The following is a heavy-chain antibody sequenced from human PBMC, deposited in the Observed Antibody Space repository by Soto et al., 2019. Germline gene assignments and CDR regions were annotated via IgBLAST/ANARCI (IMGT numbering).Heavy chain of an antibody. Sequence: QVQLQQWGAGLLKPSETLSLTCAVYGGSFSGYYWSWIRQPPGKGLEWIGEINHSGSTNYNPSLKSRVTRSVDTSKNQFSLQLSSVTAADTAVYYCARGWGYCSGGSCYKDYYYYMDVWGKGTTVTVSS. CDR1: GGSFSGYY. CDR3: ARGWGYCSGGSCYKDYYYYMDV. V-gene: IGHV4-34*01. D-gene: IGHD2-15*01. CDR2: INHSGST. J-gene: IGHJ6*03.